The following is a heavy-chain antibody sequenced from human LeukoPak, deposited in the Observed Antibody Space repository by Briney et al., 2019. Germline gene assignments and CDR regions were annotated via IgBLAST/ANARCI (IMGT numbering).Heavy chain of an antibody. J-gene: IGHJ4*02. Sequence: GGSLRLSCAASGFTFSSYWMHWVRQAPGKGLVWVSRINSDGSSTSYADSVKGRFTISRDNAKNTLYLQMNSLRAEDTAVYYCATGPTSYGDFDYWGQGTLVTVSS. CDR1: GFTFSSYW. CDR2: INSDGSST. V-gene: IGHV3-74*01. D-gene: IGHD4-17*01. CDR3: ATGPTSYGDFDY.